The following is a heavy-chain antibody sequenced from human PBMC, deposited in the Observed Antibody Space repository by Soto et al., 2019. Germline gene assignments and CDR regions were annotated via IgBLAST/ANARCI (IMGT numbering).Heavy chain of an antibody. Sequence: HPGGSLRLSCPASGFTFTSYATSWVRQAPGKGLEWVSAISGSGGSTYYADSVKGRFTISRDNSKNTLYLQMNSLRAEDTAVYYCAKTHIVVVTAAHFDFWGQGTLVPVSS. J-gene: IGHJ4*02. D-gene: IGHD2-21*02. CDR1: GFTFTSYA. V-gene: IGHV3-23*01. CDR2: ISGSGGST. CDR3: AKTHIVVVTAAHFDF.